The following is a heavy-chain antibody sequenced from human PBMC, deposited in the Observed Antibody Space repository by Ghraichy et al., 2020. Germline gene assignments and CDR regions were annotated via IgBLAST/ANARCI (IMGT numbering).Heavy chain of an antibody. CDR3: ANGIGFCSGGSCYN. CDR2: ISDDGNNK. J-gene: IGHJ4*02. CDR1: GFTFRNYV. V-gene: IGHV3-30*06. Sequence: GSLRLSCAASGFTFRNYVMYWVRQAPGKGLECLAVISDDGNNKYYGDSVKGRFTISRDNSKNTLYLQMNSLRTQDSAVYFCANGIGFCSGGSCYNWGQGALVTVSS. D-gene: IGHD2-15*01.